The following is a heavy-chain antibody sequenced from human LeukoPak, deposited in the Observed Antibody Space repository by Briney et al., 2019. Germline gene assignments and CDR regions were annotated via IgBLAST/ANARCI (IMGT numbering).Heavy chain of an antibody. J-gene: IGHJ4*02. Sequence: PGGSLRLSCAASRFTFSTYAMSWVRQAPGKGLEWVSAISGSGGSTYYADSVKGRFTISRDNSKNTLYLQMNCLRAEDTAVYYCARGEQLEAYWGQGTLVTVSS. CDR2: ISGSGGST. D-gene: IGHD6-6*01. CDR3: ARGEQLEAY. CDR1: RFTFSTYA. V-gene: IGHV3-23*01.